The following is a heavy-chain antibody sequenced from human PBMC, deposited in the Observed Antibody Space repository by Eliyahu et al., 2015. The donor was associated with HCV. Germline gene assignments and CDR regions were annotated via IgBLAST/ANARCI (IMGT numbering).Heavy chain of an antibody. V-gene: IGHV4-39*01. CDR3: ARSGMGYYDVLTGYHPTPDFDY. CDR1: GAXIRRXSYY. CDR2: XYXSGSP. Sequence: QVHLQESGPGLVKPSETLSLXCTVSGAXIRRXSYYWGWIRPPPGKGLEWIGSXYXSGSPYYNPSLESRVTISVDTSKSQFSLRLNSVTAADTAVYFCARSGMGYYDVLTGYHPTPDFDYWGQGTLVTVSS. J-gene: IGHJ4*02. D-gene: IGHD3-9*01.